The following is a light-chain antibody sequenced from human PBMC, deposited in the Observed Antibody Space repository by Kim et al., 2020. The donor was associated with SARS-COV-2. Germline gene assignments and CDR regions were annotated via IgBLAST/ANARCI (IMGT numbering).Light chain of an antibody. J-gene: IGKJ4*01. V-gene: IGKV3-11*02. CDR2: GAS. CDR3: QQRSNWPPALT. CDR1: QSVSGIY. Sequence: GERATLSCRASQSVSGIYLAWFQQKLGQAPRLLIYGASSRASGISDRFSGSWSGRDFTLTISSLESEDFAVYYCQQRSNWPPALTFGGGTKVDIK.